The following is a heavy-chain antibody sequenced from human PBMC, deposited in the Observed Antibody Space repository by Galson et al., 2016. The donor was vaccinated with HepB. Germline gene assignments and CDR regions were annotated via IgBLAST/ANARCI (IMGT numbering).Heavy chain of an antibody. CDR2: ISPYDGDR. D-gene: IGHD2-21*01. CDR3: ARDYEYCVGDCYEDGFDP. CDR1: GYTFTSYG. J-gene: IGHJ5*02. Sequence: SVKVSCKASGYTFTSYGMSWVRQAPGQGLEWMGWISPYDGDRNYAQKLRGRLTMTTDTSTGTVYMQWRSLKSDDTAVYYCARDYEYCVGDCYEDGFDPWGQGTLVIVSS. V-gene: IGHV1-18*01.